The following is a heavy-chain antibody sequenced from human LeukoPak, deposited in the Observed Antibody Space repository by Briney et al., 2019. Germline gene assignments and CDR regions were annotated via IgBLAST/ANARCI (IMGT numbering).Heavy chain of an antibody. V-gene: IGHV3-48*01. J-gene: IGHJ3*02. CDR1: GFTFSSYS. CDR2: ISSSSSTI. Sequence: PGGSLRLSCAASGFTFSSYSMNWVRQAPGKGQEWVSYISSSSSTIYYADSVKGRFTISRDNAKNSLYLQMNSLRAEDTAVYYCASGGDSDAFDIWGQGTMVTVSS. D-gene: IGHD4-17*01. CDR3: ASGGDSDAFDI.